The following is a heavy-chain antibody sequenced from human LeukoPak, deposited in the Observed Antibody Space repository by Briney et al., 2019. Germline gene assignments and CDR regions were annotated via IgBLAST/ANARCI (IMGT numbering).Heavy chain of an antibody. CDR1: GGSISSYY. CDR2: IYYSGST. Sequence: PSETLSFTCTVSGGSISSYYWSWIRQPPGKGLEWIGYIYYSGSTNYNPSLKSRVTISVDTSKNQFSLKLSFVTAADTAVYYCARDPGGVDVWGQGTTVTVSS. J-gene: IGHJ6*02. CDR3: ARDPGGVDV. V-gene: IGHV4-59*01.